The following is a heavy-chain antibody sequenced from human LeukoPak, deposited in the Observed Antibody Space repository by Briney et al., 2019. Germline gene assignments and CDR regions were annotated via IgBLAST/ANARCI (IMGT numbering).Heavy chain of an antibody. D-gene: IGHD6-13*01. CDR2: IYHSGST. CDR1: GYSISSGYY. J-gene: IGHJ6*02. V-gene: IGHV4-38-2*02. CDR3: ARRGGIAAAGSPWGMDV. Sequence: SETLSLTCTVSGYSISSGYYWGWIRQPPGKGLEWIGSIYHSGSTYYNPSLKSRVTISVDTSKNQFSLKLSSVTAADTAVYYCARRGGIAAAGSPWGMDVWGQGTTVPVSS.